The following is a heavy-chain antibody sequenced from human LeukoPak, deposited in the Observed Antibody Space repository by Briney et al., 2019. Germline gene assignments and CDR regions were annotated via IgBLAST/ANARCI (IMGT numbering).Heavy chain of an antibody. CDR1: GFTFSSYA. V-gene: IGHV3-30*04. CDR3: ARESFAARWD. Sequence: GGSLRLSCAASGFTFSSYAMHWVRQAPGKGLEWVAVISYDGSNKYYADSVKGRFTISRDNSKNTLYLQMNSLRAEDTAVYYCARESFAARWDWGQGTLVTVSS. J-gene: IGHJ4*02. CDR2: ISYDGSNK. D-gene: IGHD6-6*01.